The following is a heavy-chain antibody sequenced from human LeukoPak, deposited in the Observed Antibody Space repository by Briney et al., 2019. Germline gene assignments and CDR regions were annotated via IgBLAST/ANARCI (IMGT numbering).Heavy chain of an antibody. CDR2: INHSGSI. CDR3: AKGVWAPRFDS. CDR1: GASFSYDY. Sequence: SETLSLTCAVYGASFSYDYWSWIRQAPGKGLEWIGEINHSGSITYNPSLESRVTISAEKSKSQCSLRLTSVTAADTAVYYCAKGVWAPRFDSWGQGTLVTVSS. V-gene: IGHV4-34*01. D-gene: IGHD7-27*01. J-gene: IGHJ5*01.